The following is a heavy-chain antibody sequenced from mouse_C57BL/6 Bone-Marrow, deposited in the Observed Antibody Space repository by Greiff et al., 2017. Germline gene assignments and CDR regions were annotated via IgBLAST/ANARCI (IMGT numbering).Heavy chain of an antibody. Sequence: EVKVVESGGDLVKPGGSLKLSCAASGFTFSSYGMSWVRQTPDKRLGWVATISSGGSYTYYPDSVKGRFTISRDYAKNTLYLQMSSLKSEDTAMYYCARQGYYYGSDWYFDVWGTGTTVTVSS. V-gene: IGHV5-6*01. J-gene: IGHJ1*03. D-gene: IGHD1-1*01. CDR2: ISSGGSYT. CDR3: ARQGYYYGSDWYFDV. CDR1: GFTFSSYG.